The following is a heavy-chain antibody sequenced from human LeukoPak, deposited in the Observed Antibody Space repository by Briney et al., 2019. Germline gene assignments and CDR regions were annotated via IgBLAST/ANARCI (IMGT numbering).Heavy chain of an antibody. Sequence: SETLSLTCTVSGGSISSGGYYWSWIRQHPGKGLEWIGYIYYSGSTYYNPSLKSRVTISVDTSKNQFSPKLSSVTAADTAVYYCAREGAVYRWFDPWGQGTLVTVSS. CDR2: IYYSGST. D-gene: IGHD6-6*01. J-gene: IGHJ5*02. CDR3: AREGAVYRWFDP. CDR1: GGSISSGGYY. V-gene: IGHV4-31*03.